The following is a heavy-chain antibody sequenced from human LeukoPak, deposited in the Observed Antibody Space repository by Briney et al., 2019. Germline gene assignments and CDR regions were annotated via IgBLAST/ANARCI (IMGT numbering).Heavy chain of an antibody. J-gene: IGHJ3*01. D-gene: IGHD1-26*01. CDR1: EFTFSTST. V-gene: IGHV3-30*04. CDR3: ARGFKYGGSSNDAFDV. CDR2: ISYDGNDK. Sequence: PGRSQRLSCAASEFTFSTSTMHWVRQAPGKGLEWVAVISYDGNDKYYADSVKGRFTISRDKSKNTVDLQMNSLRAEDTAVYYCARGFKYGGSSNDAFDVWGQGTTVTVSS.